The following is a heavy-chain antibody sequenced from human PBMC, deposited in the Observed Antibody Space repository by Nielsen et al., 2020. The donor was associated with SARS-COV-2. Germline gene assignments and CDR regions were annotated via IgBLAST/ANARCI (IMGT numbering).Heavy chain of an antibody. CDR2: IYYSGST. J-gene: IGHJ3*02. D-gene: IGHD3-9*01. Sequence: WIRQPPGKGLEWIGYIYYSGSTYYNPSLKSRVTISVDTSKNQFSLKLSSVTAADTAVYYCAREEGGYDILTGYYGGADAFDIWGQGTMVTVSS. V-gene: IGHV4-28*03. CDR3: AREEGGYDILTGYYGGADAFDI.